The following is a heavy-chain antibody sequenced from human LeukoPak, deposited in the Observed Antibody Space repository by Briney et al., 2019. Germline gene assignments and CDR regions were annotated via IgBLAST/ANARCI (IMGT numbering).Heavy chain of an antibody. CDR2: INHSGTT. Sequence: SETLSLTCAVYGGSFSGYYWSWIRQPPGKGLEWIGEINHSGTTNYNPSLKSRVTISVDTSKNQFSLKLSSVTAADTAVYYCARDYGVTGVGFDYWGQGTLVTVSS. D-gene: IGHD3-16*01. CDR3: ARDYGVTGVGFDY. J-gene: IGHJ4*02. V-gene: IGHV4-34*01. CDR1: GGSFSGYY.